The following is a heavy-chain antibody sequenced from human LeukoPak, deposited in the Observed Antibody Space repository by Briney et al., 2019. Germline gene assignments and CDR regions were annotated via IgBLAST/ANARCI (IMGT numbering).Heavy chain of an antibody. D-gene: IGHD3-22*01. Sequence: GASVKVSCKASGYNFTISYMHWVRQAPGQGLEWMGIINPSDGVTYYEENFQGRVTMTKDTSTSTVYMELSSLRSEDTAFYYCARGADDSSGFDPAEYFLHWGQGTLVTVSS. CDR3: ARGADDSSGFDPAEYFLH. J-gene: IGHJ1*01. V-gene: IGHV1-46*01. CDR2: INPSDGVT. CDR1: GYNFTISY.